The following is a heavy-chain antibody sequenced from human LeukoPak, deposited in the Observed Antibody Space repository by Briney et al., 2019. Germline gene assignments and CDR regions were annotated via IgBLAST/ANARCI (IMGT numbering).Heavy chain of an antibody. J-gene: IGHJ6*03. Sequence: GGSLRLSCAASGFTFSSYAMSWVRQAPGKGVEWVSAISGSGGSTYYADSVKGRFTISRDNSKNTLYLQMNSLRAEDTAVYYCAKDRRFGGYMDVWGKGTTVTVSS. CDR2: ISGSGGST. D-gene: IGHD3-10*01. CDR1: GFTFSSYA. CDR3: AKDRRFGGYMDV. V-gene: IGHV3-23*01.